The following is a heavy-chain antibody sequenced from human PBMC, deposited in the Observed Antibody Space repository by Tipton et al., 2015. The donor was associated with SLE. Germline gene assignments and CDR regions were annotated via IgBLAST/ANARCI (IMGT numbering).Heavy chain of an antibody. D-gene: IGHD5-24*01. CDR2: IHHSGST. CDR3: ARRGKKDGYNSYRSFDL. J-gene: IGHJ2*01. V-gene: IGHV4-38-2*01. Sequence: TLSLTCVVSDYSISSGDYWGWFRQSPGKGLEWIGNIHHSGSTYHSPSLKRRVTMFVDTSENQFSLKLSSVTAADTAVYFCARRGKKDGYNSYRSFDLWGRGTLVTVSS. CDR1: DYSISSGDY.